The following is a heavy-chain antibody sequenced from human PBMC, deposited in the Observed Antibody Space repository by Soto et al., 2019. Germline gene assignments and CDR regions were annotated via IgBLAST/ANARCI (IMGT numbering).Heavy chain of an antibody. D-gene: IGHD2-2*02. Sequence: PSETLSLTCTVSGGSISSSSYYWGWIRQPPGKGLEWIGSIYYSGSTYYNPSLKSRVTISVDTSKNQFSLKLSSVTAADTAVYYCAIVVVPAAIGYYYYGMDVWGQGTTVTVSS. CDR1: GGSISSSSYY. V-gene: IGHV4-39*01. CDR3: AIVVVPAAIGYYYYGMDV. J-gene: IGHJ6*02. CDR2: IYYSGST.